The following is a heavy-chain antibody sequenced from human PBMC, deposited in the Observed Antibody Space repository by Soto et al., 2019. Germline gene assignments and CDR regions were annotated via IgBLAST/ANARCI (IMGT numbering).Heavy chain of an antibody. CDR2: IYPGDSDT. CDR1: GYSFTSYW. J-gene: IGHJ5*02. D-gene: IGHD6-13*01. CDR3: ARQGGYSSSWYRRWFDP. Sequence: LGESLKVSCKGSGYSFTSYWIGWVRQMPGKGLEWMGIIYPGDSDTRYSPSFQGQVTISADKSISTAYLQWSSLKASDTAMYYCARQGGYSSSWYRRWFDPWGQGTLVTVSS. V-gene: IGHV5-51*01.